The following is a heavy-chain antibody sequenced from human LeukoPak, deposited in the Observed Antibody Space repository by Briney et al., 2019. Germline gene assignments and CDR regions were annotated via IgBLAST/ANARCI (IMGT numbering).Heavy chain of an antibody. CDR1: GFTFSDYY. J-gene: IGHJ4*02. Sequence: PGGSLRLSCAASGFTFSDYYMSWIRQAPGKGLEWVSYISSSGSTIYYADSVKGRFTISRDNAKNSLYLQMNSLRAEDTAVYYCARGGRDGYNFQFSGYYFDYWGQGTLVTVSS. V-gene: IGHV3-11*01. D-gene: IGHD5-24*01. CDR2: ISSSGSTI. CDR3: ARGGRDGYNFQFSGYYFDY.